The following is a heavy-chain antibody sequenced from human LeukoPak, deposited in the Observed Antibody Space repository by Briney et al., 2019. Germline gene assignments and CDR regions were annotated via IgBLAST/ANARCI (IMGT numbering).Heavy chain of an antibody. Sequence: GESLTISCKGSGYSFTSYWISWVRQMPGKGVEWMGRIDPSDSYTNYSPSFQGHVTISADKSISTAYLQWSSLKASDTAMYYCARQESDYGDYDNWFDPWGQGTLVTVSS. CDR1: GYSFTSYW. J-gene: IGHJ5*02. V-gene: IGHV5-10-1*01. CDR2: IDPSDSYT. CDR3: ARQESDYGDYDNWFDP. D-gene: IGHD4-17*01.